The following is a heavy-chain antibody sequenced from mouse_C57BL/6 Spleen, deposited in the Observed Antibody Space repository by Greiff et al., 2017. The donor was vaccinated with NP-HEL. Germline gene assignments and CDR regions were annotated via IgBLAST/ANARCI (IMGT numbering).Heavy chain of an antibody. J-gene: IGHJ2*01. Sequence: VQLVESGAELVRPGASVTLSCKASGYTFTDYEMHWVKQTPVHGLEWIGAIDPETGGTAYNQKFKGKAILTADKSSSTAYMELRSLTSEDSAVYYCTKRGSYYFDYWGQGTTLTVSS. CDR3: TKRGSYYFDY. V-gene: IGHV1-15*01. CDR2: IDPETGGT. CDR1: GYTFTDYE.